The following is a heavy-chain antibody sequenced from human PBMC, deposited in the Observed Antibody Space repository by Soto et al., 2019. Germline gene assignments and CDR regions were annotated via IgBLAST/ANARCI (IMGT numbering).Heavy chain of an antibody. CDR3: ARGRVDFWSGYYIAPAY. CDR2: MNPNSGNT. D-gene: IGHD3-3*01. Sequence: QVQLVQSGAEVKKPGASVKVSCKASGYTFTSYDINWVRQATGQGLEWMGWMNPNSGNTGYAQKSQGRDTMTRNTSISTAYMELSSLRSEDTAVYYCARGRVDFWSGYYIAPAYWGQGTLVTVSS. V-gene: IGHV1-8*01. J-gene: IGHJ4*02. CDR1: GYTFTSYD.